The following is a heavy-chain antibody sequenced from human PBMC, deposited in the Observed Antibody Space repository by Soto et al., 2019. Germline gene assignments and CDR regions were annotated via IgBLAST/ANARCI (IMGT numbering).Heavy chain of an antibody. CDR3: ATVLHDYGTNGVDS. Sequence: SETLSLTCSVSGASIRSGRYYWSWIRQSPGRGLEWIGYTYSTGTNHYNPAVKSRVTILLDNSKDQCSLTLTSVTAADTAIYYCATVLHDYGTNGVDSWGQGTQVTVSS. CDR1: GASIRSGRYY. CDR2: TYSTGTN. V-gene: IGHV4-30-4*01. D-gene: IGHD3-16*01. J-gene: IGHJ5*01.